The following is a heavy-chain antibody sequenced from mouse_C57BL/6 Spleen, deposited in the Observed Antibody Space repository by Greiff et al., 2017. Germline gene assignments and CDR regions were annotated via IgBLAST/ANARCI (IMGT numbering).Heavy chain of an antibody. CDR3: AKGITTVVEGPFFDY. CDR2: IDPNSGGT. CDR1: GYTFTSYW. Sequence: QVQLQQPGAELVKPGASVKLSCKASGYTFTSYWMHWVKQRPGRGLEWIGRIDPNSGGTKYNEKFKSKATLTVDKPSSTAYMQLSSLTSEDSAVYYCAKGITTVVEGPFFDYWGQGTTLTVPS. V-gene: IGHV1-72*01. D-gene: IGHD1-1*01. J-gene: IGHJ2*01.